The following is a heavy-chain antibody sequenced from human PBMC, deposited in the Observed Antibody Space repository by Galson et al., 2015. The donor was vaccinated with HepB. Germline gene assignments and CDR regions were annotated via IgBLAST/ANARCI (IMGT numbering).Heavy chain of an antibody. D-gene: IGHD2-8*01. Sequence: SLRISCAASGFSFSTFAMHWVRLAPGRGLEWVALLSFDGNDSKFADSVKGRFTVSRDNSNNTIYLQMNDLKLEDTAVYYCARGNGRYFALDYWGQGTLVTVSS. V-gene: IGHV3-30*04. J-gene: IGHJ4*02. CDR2: LSFDGNDS. CDR1: GFSFSTFA. CDR3: ARGNGRYFALDY.